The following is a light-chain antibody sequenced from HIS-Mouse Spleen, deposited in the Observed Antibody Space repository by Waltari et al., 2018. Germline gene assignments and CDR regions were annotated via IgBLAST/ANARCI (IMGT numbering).Light chain of an antibody. J-gene: IGKJ4*01. V-gene: IGKV1-39*01. Sequence: DIQMTQSPSSLSASVGDRVTITCRASQSISSYLNWYQQKPGKAPKLLIYAASSLQSGVPSRFSGSGSGTDFTLTISSLQHEDFATYYCQQSYSTPPLTFGGGTKVEIK. CDR2: AAS. CDR1: QSISSY. CDR3: QQSYSTPPLT.